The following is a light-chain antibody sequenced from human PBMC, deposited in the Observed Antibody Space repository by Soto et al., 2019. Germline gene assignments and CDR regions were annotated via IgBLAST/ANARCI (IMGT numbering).Light chain of an antibody. Sequence: EIVLTQSPGTLSLSPGERATLSCRASQRVSSSYLAWYQQKPGQAPRLLIYGASSRATGIPDRFSGSGSGTDFTLTISRLEPEDFAVYYCQQYGSSPPITLGQGTRLEIK. CDR3: QQYGSSPPIT. V-gene: IGKV3-20*01. CDR1: QRVSSSY. J-gene: IGKJ5*01. CDR2: GAS.